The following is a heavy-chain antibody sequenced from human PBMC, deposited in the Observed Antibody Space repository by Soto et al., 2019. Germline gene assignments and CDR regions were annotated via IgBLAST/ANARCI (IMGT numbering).Heavy chain of an antibody. CDR2: MFNSGST. J-gene: IGHJ6*03. D-gene: IGHD5-18*01. CDR3: AKDGLETAMVMNNYYYYYMHV. V-gene: IGHV4-4*08. CDR1: GGSISSYQ. Sequence: PEETLSLTCSVSGGSISSYQWSWIRQPPGKGLEWIGYMFNSGSTNYNPSLKGRFTISRDNSKNTLYLQMNSLRAEDTAVYYCAKDGLETAMVMNNYYYYYMHVWGKGTTVTVSS.